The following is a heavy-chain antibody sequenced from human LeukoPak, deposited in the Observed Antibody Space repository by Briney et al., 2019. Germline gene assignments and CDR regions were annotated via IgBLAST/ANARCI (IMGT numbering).Heavy chain of an antibody. J-gene: IGHJ6*03. CDR3: ARGTTGYYYYMDV. Sequence: PSETLSLTCTVSGGSISSYYWSWIRQPPGKGLEWIGYIYYSGNTNYNPSLKSRVTISVDTSKNQFSLKLSSVTAADTAVYYCARGTTGYYYYMDVWGKGTTVTVSS. D-gene: IGHD1-1*01. V-gene: IGHV4-59*01. CDR1: GGSISSYY. CDR2: IYYSGNT.